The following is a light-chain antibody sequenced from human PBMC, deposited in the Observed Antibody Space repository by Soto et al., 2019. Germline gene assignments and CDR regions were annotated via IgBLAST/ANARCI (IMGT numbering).Light chain of an antibody. V-gene: IGKV1-5*03. CDR3: QQYNIWCT. CDR1: ESISHR. J-gene: IGKJ1*01. Sequence: IQMTQSPSTLSSSVGDGVTITCRASESISHRLAWYQRKPGKAPKLLIHKASSLESGVPSRFSGSGSGTEFTLTISSLQPDDFGTYYRQQYNIWCTFGQGTKVEIX. CDR2: KAS.